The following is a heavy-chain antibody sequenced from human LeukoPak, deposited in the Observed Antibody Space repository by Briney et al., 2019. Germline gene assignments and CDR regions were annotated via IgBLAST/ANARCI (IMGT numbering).Heavy chain of an antibody. V-gene: IGHV3-48*01. CDR2: ISSSSSTI. CDR1: GFTFSSYS. Sequence: GGSLRLSCAASGFTFSSYSMNWVRQAPGKGLEWVSYISSSSSTIYYADSVKGRFTISRDNAKNSLYLQMNSLRAEDTAVYYCARAVKGSGWYSWWFDPWGQGTLVTVSS. J-gene: IGHJ5*02. D-gene: IGHD6-19*01. CDR3: ARAVKGSGWYSWWFDP.